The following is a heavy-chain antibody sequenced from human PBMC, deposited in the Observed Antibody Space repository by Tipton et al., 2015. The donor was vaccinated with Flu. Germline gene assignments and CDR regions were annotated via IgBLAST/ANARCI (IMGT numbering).Heavy chain of an antibody. CDR2: ISSGGSTM. D-gene: IGHD6-13*01. Sequence: QLVQSGGGSVKPGGSLRLSCAASGFTFSVYYMSWIRQAPGKGLEWLSYISSGGSTMYYADAVKGRFTISRDNAKNSLYLQMNSLRVEDTAVYYCVRAIAAAGSRWGQGTLVTVSS. CDR3: VRAIAAAGSR. CDR1: GFTFSVYY. J-gene: IGHJ4*02. V-gene: IGHV3-11*04.